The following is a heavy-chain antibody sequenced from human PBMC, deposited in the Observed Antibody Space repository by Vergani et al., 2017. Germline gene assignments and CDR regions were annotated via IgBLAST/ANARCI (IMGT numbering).Heavy chain of an antibody. CDR2: INPTTGNP. CDR3: ARAKRGRLAVGATDA. J-gene: IGHJ5*02. CDR1: GYSFNNYA. Sequence: QEQLVQSGSELKKPGASVKVSCKASGYSFNNYAIHWVRQAPGQGLEWMGWINPTTGNPTYARAFTGRFVFSLGTSISTAYLQIGSLKAEDTAVYFCARAKRGRLAVGATDAWGQGTLLTVSS. V-gene: IGHV7-4-1*01. D-gene: IGHD6-19*01.